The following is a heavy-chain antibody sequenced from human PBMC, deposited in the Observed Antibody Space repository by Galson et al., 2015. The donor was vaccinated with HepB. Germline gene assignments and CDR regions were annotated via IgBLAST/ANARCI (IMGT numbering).Heavy chain of an antibody. D-gene: IGHD3-16*01. CDR2: IWYDGSNK. J-gene: IGHJ4*02. CDR3: ARDSVMITFGGEIDY. Sequence: SLRLSCAASGFTFSSYGMHWVRQAPGKGLEWVAVIWYDGSNKYYADSVKGRFTISRDNSKNTLYLQMNSLRAEDTAVYYCARDSVMITFGGEIDYWGQGTLVTVSS. V-gene: IGHV3-33*01. CDR1: GFTFSSYG.